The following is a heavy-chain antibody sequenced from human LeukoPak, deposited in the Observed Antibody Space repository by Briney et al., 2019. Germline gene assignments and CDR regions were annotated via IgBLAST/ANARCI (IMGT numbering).Heavy chain of an antibody. CDR1: GFTFSSYS. CDR2: ISSSGSTI. Sequence: GGSLRLSCAASGFTFSSYSMNWVRQAPGKGLEWVSYISSSGSTIYYADSVKGRFTISRDNAKNSLYLQMNSLRAEDTAVYYCARANDFWSGYDYWGQGTLVTVSS. D-gene: IGHD3-3*01. V-gene: IGHV3-48*01. CDR3: ARANDFWSGYDY. J-gene: IGHJ4*02.